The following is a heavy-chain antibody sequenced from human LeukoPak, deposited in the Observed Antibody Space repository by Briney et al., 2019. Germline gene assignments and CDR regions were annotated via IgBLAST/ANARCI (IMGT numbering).Heavy chain of an antibody. V-gene: IGHV3-30*03. J-gene: IGHJ4*02. CDR1: GFTFSSYG. Sequence: GGSLRLSCAASGFTFSSYGMHWVRQAPGKGLEWVAVISYDGSNKYYADSVKGRFTISRDNSKNTLYLQMNSLRAEDTAVYYCAPHCSSDSCTDYWGQGTLVTVSS. CDR3: APHCSSDSCTDY. D-gene: IGHD2-2*01. CDR2: ISYDGSNK.